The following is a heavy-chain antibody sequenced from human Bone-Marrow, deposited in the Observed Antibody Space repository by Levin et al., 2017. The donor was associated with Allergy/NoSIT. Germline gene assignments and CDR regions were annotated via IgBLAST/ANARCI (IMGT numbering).Heavy chain of an antibody. J-gene: IGHJ6*02. CDR1: GFTFSSYA. CDR2: ISYDGSNK. Sequence: GGSLRLSCAASGFTFSSYAMHWVRQAPGKGLEWVAVISYDGSNKYYADSVKGRFTISRDNSKNTLYLQMNSLRAEDTAVYYCARDRGSGSYHYDYYGMDVWGQGTTVTVSS. V-gene: IGHV3-30-3*01. CDR3: ARDRGSGSYHYDYYGMDV. D-gene: IGHD3-10*01.